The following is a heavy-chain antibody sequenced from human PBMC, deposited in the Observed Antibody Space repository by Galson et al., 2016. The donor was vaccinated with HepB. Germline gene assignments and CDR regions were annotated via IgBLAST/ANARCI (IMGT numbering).Heavy chain of an antibody. D-gene: IGHD1-14*01. CDR1: GFTFSRYD. J-gene: IGHJ6*02. CDR2: IGTAGDT. V-gene: IGHV3-13*01. CDR3: ARDGGGNTGGYYYYGMDV. Sequence: SLRLSCAASGFTFSRYDMHWVRQVTGKGLEWVAAIGTAGDTYYADSVKGRFTISRENAKNSLYLQMNSLRVGDTAVYYGARDGGGNTGGYYYYGMDVWGQGTTVTVSS.